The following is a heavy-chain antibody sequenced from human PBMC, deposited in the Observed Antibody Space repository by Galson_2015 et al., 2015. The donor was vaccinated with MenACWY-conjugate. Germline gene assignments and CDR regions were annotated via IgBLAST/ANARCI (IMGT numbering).Heavy chain of an antibody. CDR1: GFTLDDYL. CDR3: ARGHYGMDV. Sequence: SLRLSCAASGFTLDDYLVGWFRQAPGKGLEWVASIKKDGSEKYYVDSVKGRFTISRDNAKNSLYLEMNSLRVEDTAVYSCARGHYGMDVWGQGTTVTASS. J-gene: IGHJ6*02. V-gene: IGHV3-7*03. CDR2: IKKDGSEK.